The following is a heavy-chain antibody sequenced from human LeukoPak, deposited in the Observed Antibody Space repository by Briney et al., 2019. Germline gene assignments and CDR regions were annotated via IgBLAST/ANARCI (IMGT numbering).Heavy chain of an antibody. D-gene: IGHD2-21*01. CDR3: ARGATYHIAWDY. Sequence: GGSLRLFCAPSGFPFSSYAMHWVRQAPGKALEYVSAISSNGGSTYSANSVKGRFTISRDNSKNTLYLQIGSLRAEYMAVYYCARGATYHIAWDYWGQGTLVTVSS. V-gene: IGHV3-64*01. CDR2: ISSNGGST. J-gene: IGHJ4*02. CDR1: GFPFSSYA.